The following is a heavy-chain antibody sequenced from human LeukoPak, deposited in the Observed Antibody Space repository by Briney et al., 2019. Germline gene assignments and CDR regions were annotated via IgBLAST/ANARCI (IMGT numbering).Heavy chain of an antibody. CDR3: AREISNYCSSTSCYYGNFDY. D-gene: IGHD2-2*01. Sequence: GASVKVSRKAAGYTFTSYGICRMRQAPGQGLEWMGWISAYNGNTNYAQKLLGRVTTTTDTSTSTAHMELRSLRSDDTAVYYCAREISNYCSSTSCYYGNFDYWGQGTLVSVSS. J-gene: IGHJ4*02. V-gene: IGHV1-18*01. CDR2: ISAYNGNT. CDR1: GYTFTSYG.